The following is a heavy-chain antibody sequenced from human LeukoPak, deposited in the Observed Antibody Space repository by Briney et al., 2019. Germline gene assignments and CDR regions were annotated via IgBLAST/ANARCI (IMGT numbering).Heavy chain of an antibody. CDR1: GITINNFW. D-gene: IGHD5-24*01. CDR2: IKEDGSER. Sequence: PGGSLRLSYVASGITINNFWMSWVRQVPGKGLEWVANIKEDGSERHYVGSVKGRFTISRDNAKNSLYLQMNSLRDEDTAVYFCGRARDFSSFWGQGTLVTVSS. CDR3: GRARDFSSF. J-gene: IGHJ4*02. V-gene: IGHV3-7*01.